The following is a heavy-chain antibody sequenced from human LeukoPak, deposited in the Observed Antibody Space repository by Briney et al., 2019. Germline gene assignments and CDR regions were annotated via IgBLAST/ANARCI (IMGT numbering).Heavy chain of an antibody. CDR3: AGEVYDSGSYRTYYYYYYMDV. CDR2: ISSSGSTI. Sequence: GGSLRLSCAASGFTFSDYYMSWIRQAPGKGLEWVSYISSSGSTIYYADSVKGRFTISRDNAKNSLYLQMNSLRAEDTAVYYCAGEVYDSGSYRTYYYYYYMDVWGKGTTVTVSS. D-gene: IGHD3-10*01. V-gene: IGHV3-11*04. CDR1: GFTFSDYY. J-gene: IGHJ6*03.